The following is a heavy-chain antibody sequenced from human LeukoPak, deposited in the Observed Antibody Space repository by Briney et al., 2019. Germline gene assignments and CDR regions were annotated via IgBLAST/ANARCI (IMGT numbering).Heavy chain of an antibody. CDR1: GYSISSGYY. Sequence: SEILSLTCTVSGYSISSGYYWGWIRQPPGKGLEWIGSIYHSGSTYYNPSLKSRVTISVDTSKNQFSLKLSSVTAADTAVYYRARELIAAENWFDPWGQGTLVTVSS. J-gene: IGHJ5*02. CDR2: IYHSGST. CDR3: ARELIAAENWFDP. D-gene: IGHD6-13*01. V-gene: IGHV4-38-2*02.